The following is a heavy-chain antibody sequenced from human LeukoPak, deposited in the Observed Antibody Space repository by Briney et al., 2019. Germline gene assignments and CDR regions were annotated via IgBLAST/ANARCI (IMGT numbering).Heavy chain of an antibody. CDR3: AKDWSRGYSDY. D-gene: IGHD3-10*01. Sequence: GGSLRLSCAASGFTFSTYAMSWLRQAPGKGLEWVSTISGSGGSTYYADSVKGQFTISRDNSKNTLYLQMNSLRAEDTAVYYCAKDWSRGYSDYWGQGTLVTVSS. CDR2: ISGSGGST. J-gene: IGHJ4*02. V-gene: IGHV3-23*01. CDR1: GFTFSTYA.